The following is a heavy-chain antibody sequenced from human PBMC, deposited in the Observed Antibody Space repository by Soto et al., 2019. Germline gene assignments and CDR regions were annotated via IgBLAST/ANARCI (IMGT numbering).Heavy chain of an antibody. CDR3: ARVGVVYSMDV. CDR1: GGSISSNSHY. J-gene: IGHJ6*02. CDR2: LYYSGST. V-gene: IGHV4-39*01. D-gene: IGHD3-3*01. Sequence: SETLSLTCKVSGGSISSNSHYWGWIRQPPGKGLEWIGSLYYSGSTYYNPSLRSRVTISVDTSKSQFSLELSSVTAADTAVYYCARVGVVYSMDVWGQGTTVTVSS.